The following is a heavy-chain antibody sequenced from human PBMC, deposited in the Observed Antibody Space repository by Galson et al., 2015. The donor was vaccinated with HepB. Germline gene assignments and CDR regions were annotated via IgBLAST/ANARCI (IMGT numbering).Heavy chain of an antibody. CDR2: ISSSSSTI. D-gene: IGHD3-22*01. V-gene: IGHV3-48*02. CDR1: GFTFSSYS. Sequence: SLRLSCAASGFTFSSYSMNWVRQAPGKGLKWVSYISSSSSTIYYADSVKGRFTISRDNAKNSLYLQMNSLRDEDTAVYYCAREGGGDYYDSSGYYQHYYYYGMDVWGQGTTVTVSS. CDR3: AREGGGDYYDSSGYYQHYYYYGMDV. J-gene: IGHJ6*02.